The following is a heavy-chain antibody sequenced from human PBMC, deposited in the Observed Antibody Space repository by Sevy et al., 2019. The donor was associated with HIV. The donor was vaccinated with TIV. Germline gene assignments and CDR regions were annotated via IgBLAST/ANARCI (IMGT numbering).Heavy chain of an antibody. D-gene: IGHD3-10*01. CDR1: GFTFSSYW. CDR2: IKEDGSDK. V-gene: IGHV3-7*01. CDR3: ARDVEQFLWRQLLGGFFDY. J-gene: IGHJ4*02. Sequence: GGSLRLSCAVSGFTFSSYWMSWVRQAPGKGLEWVANIKEDGSDKYYVDSVKGRFIISRDNAKKLLFLQMNSLRVDDRAVYYCARDVEQFLWRQLLGGFFDYWGQGTVVTVSS.